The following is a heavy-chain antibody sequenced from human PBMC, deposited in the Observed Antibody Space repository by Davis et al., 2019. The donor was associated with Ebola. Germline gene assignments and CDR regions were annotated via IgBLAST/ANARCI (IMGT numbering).Heavy chain of an antibody. CDR3: ARGWQWELTPGG. V-gene: IGHV1-8*02. CDR1: GGTFSSYA. CDR2: MNPNSGNT. Sequence: AASVKVSCKASGGTFSSYAISWVRQAPGQGLEWMGWMNPNSGNTGYAQKFQGRVTMTRNTSISTAYMELSSLRSEDTAVYYCARGWQWELTPGGWGQGTLVTVSS. J-gene: IGHJ4*02. D-gene: IGHD1-26*01.